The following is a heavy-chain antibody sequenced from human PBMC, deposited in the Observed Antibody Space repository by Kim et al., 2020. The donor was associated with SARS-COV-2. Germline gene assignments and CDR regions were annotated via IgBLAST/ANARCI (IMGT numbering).Heavy chain of an antibody. D-gene: IGHD2-21*02. CDR3: ARDKRGGGDPEDYYGMDV. CDR2: IYYSGST. V-gene: IGHV4-61*01. CDR1: GGSVSSGSYY. Sequence: SETLSLTCTVSGGSVSSGSYYWSWIRQPPGKGLEWIGYIYYSGSTNYNPSLKSRVTISVDTSKNQFSLKLSSVTAADTAVYYCARDKRGGGDPEDYYGMDVWGQGTTVTVSS. J-gene: IGHJ6*02.